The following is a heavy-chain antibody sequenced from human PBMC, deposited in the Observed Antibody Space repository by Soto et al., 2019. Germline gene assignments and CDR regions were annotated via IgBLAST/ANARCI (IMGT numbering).Heavy chain of an antibody. Sequence: QITLKESGPPLVKPTQTLTLTCNFSGFSLSTKGVGVGWIRQPPGKALEWLGIIYWDDDKRYRPSLNNRLTITKDTSKNQVVLTMTNVDTVDTGTYFCAHLYVESGYDWRYDPWGQGTRVTVSS. J-gene: IGHJ5*02. CDR3: AHLYVESGYDWRYDP. D-gene: IGHD5-12*01. CDR2: IYWDDDK. V-gene: IGHV2-5*02. CDR1: GFSLSTKGVG.